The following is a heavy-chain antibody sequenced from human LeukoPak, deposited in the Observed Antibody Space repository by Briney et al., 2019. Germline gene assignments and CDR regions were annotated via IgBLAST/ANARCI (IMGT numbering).Heavy chain of an antibody. CDR2: IIPIFGTA. V-gene: IGHV1-69*01. Sequence: ASVKVSCKASGGTFSSIANSWVRQAPGQGLEWMGGIIPIFGTANYAQRFQGRVTITAVESMSTAYMELSSLRSEDTAVYYCARGWLAETTVVTPYNYWGQGTLVIVSS. CDR3: ARGWLAETTVVTPYNY. D-gene: IGHD4-23*01. CDR1: GGTFSSIA. J-gene: IGHJ4*02.